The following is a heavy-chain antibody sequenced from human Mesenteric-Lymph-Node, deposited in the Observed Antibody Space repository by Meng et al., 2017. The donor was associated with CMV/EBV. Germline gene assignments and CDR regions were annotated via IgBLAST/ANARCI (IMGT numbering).Heavy chain of an antibody. CDR3: ARTPSGQQLDFDY. CDR1: GITFTNYA. J-gene: IGHJ4*02. D-gene: IGHD6-13*01. CDR2: ISASSIST. V-gene: IGHV3-23*01. Sequence: GGSLRLSCAASGITFTNYAMTWVRQAPGKGLEWVSAISASSISTFYADSVKGRFTISRDNSKNTLYLQMNSLRAEDTAVYYCARTPSGQQLDFDYWGQGTLVTVSS.